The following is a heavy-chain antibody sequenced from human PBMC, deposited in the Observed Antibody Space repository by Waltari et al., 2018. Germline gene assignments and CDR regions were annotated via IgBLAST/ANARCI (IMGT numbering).Heavy chain of an antibody. Sequence: QVQLVQSGAEVKKPGASVEVSCKASGYTFTSYGISWVRQAPGQGLEWMGWISAYNGNTNYAQKLQGRVTMTTDTSTSTAYMELRSLRSDDTAVYYCARVLTTMIVVVSGAYDYWGQGTLVTVSS. CDR3: ARVLTTMIVVVSGAYDY. V-gene: IGHV1-18*01. J-gene: IGHJ4*02. D-gene: IGHD3-22*01. CDR1: GYTFTSYG. CDR2: ISAYNGNT.